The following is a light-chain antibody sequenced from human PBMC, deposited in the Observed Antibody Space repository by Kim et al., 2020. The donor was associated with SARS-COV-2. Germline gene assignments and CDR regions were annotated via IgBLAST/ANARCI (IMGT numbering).Light chain of an antibody. CDR2: AAA. V-gene: IGKV1-39*01. CDR1: RSISTY. CDR3: QQSYSTPYT. J-gene: IGKJ2*01. Sequence: SASVGDRVTITCRASRSISTYLSWCQQKAGKAPQLLISAAATLQSGVPSRFSGSGSGTEFTLTISSLQPEDFATYYCQQSYSTPYTFGQGTKLEI.